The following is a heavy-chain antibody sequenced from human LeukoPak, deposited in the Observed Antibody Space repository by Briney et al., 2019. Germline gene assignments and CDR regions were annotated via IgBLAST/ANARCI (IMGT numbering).Heavy chain of an antibody. V-gene: IGHV4-34*01. Sequence: SETLSLTCAVYGGSFSGYYWSWIRPPPGQGLEWMGEINNSGSNNYNPSLKSRVTISVDTSKNQFSLKLSSVTAADTAVYYCAGQQCHGSESDLYWGQGTLVTVSS. CDR2: INNSGSN. D-gene: IGHD3-10*01. J-gene: IGHJ4*02. CDR3: AGQQCHGSESDLY. CDR1: GGSFSGYY.